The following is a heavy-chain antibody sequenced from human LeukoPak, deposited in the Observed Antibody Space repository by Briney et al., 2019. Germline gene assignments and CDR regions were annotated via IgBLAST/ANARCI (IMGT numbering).Heavy chain of an antibody. CDR3: ARDGLVPAAIGWFDP. CDR1: GYTFTSYG. Sequence: GASVKVSCKASGYTFTSYGISWVRQAPGQGLEWMGWISAYNGNTNYAQRLQGRVTMTTDTSTSTAYMELRSLRSDDKAVYYCARDGLVPAAIGWFDPWGQGTLVTVSS. D-gene: IGHD2-2*01. CDR2: ISAYNGNT. V-gene: IGHV1-18*01. J-gene: IGHJ5*02.